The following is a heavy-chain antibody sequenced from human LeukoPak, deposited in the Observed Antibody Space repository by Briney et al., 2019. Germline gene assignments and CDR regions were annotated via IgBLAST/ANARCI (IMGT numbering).Heavy chain of an antibody. D-gene: IGHD2-21*01. CDR3: AKGRLGGDCFDY. Sequence: GGSLRLSCAASGFTFSTYAMTWVRQAPGKGLEWVSGISGSGGGTYYADSVKGRFTISRDNSKNTLFLQMNSLRADDTAVYLCAKGRLGGDCFDYCGQGTLVTVSS. J-gene: IGHJ4*02. CDR1: GFTFSTYA. V-gene: IGHV3-23*01. CDR2: ISGSGGGT.